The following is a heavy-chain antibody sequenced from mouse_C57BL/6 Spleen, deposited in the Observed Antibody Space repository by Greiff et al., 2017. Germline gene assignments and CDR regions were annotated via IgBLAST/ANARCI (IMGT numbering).Heavy chain of an antibody. CDR2: INPNNGGT. Sequence: VQLQQSGPELVKPGASVKIPCKASGYTFTDYNMDWVKQSHGKSLEWIGDINPNNGGTIYNQKFKGKATLTVDKSSSTAYMELRSRTSEDTAVYYCARGEDGYSLAWFAYWGQGTLVTVSA. V-gene: IGHV1-18*01. CDR3: ARGEDGYSLAWFAY. CDR1: GYTFTDYN. D-gene: IGHD2-3*01. J-gene: IGHJ3*01.